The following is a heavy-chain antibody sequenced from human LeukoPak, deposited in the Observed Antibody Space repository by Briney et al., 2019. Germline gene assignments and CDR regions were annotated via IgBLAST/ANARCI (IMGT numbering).Heavy chain of an antibody. D-gene: IGHD1-1*01. CDR1: GDSLTTDDSF. V-gene: IGHV4-31*03. Sequence: PSETLSLTCTVSGDSLTTDDSFWSWIRQFPGKGLEWIGYIHYRGTTNYNPSLKSRLSMSIDMSKDQFSLILTSVTAADTAIYYCARDGYINDAFDIWGQGIVVTVSS. CDR2: IHYRGTT. CDR3: ARDGYINDAFDI. J-gene: IGHJ3*02.